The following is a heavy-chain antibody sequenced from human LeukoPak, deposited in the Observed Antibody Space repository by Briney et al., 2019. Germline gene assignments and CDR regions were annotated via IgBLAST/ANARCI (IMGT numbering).Heavy chain of an antibody. Sequence: PGGSLRLSCAASGFTFSDYYMSWIRQAPGKVLEWVSYISSSGSTIYYADSVKGRFTISRDHAKNSLYLQMNSLRAEDTAVYYCARDAYYDSSGYYYNYWGQGTLVTVSS. CDR1: GFTFSDYY. CDR2: ISSSGSTI. CDR3: ARDAYYDSSGYYYNY. D-gene: IGHD3-22*01. J-gene: IGHJ4*02. V-gene: IGHV3-11*01.